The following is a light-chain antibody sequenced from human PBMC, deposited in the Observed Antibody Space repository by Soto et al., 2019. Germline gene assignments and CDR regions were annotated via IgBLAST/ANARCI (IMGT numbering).Light chain of an antibody. CDR3: QQYYSTPHT. CDR2: WAS. CDR1: QSVLYSSNNKNY. J-gene: IGKJ2*01. V-gene: IGKV4-1*01. Sequence: DIVMTQSPDSLAVSLGERATINCKSSQSVLYSSNNKNYLAWYQQKPGQPPKLLIYWASTRESGVPDRSSGSGSGTDSTLTISTLQAEDVAVYYCQQYYSTPHTFGQGTKLEIK.